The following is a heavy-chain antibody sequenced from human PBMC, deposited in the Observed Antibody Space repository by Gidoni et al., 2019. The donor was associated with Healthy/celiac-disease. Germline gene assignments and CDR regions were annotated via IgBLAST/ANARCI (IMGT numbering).Heavy chain of an antibody. CDR1: GGSIRSYY. CDR2: VYYSGRT. J-gene: IGHJ4*02. D-gene: IGHD6-13*01. CDR3: ARVDGFSSSWPLNYYFDY. Sequence: QVQLQESGPGLVKPSETLSLTCTVSGGSIRSYYWRWIRQPPGKGLELIGYVYYSGRTNYHPSLKSRVTISVDTSKNQFSLKLSSVTAADTAVYYCARVDGFSSSWPLNYYFDYWGQGTLVTVSS. V-gene: IGHV4-59*01.